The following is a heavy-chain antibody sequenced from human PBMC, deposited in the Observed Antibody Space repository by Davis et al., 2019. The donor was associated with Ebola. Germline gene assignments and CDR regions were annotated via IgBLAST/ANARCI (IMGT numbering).Heavy chain of an antibody. Sequence: MPSETLSLTCTVSGGSISSSSYYWGWIRQPPGKGLEWFGYIYYSGNTNYNPSLKSRVTISVDTSKNQFPLKLSSVTAADTAVYYCASIGETADGGLDYWGQGTLVTVSS. CDR2: IYYSGNT. CDR3: ASIGETADGGLDY. CDR1: GGSISSSSYY. V-gene: IGHV4-61*05. J-gene: IGHJ4*02. D-gene: IGHD3-10*01.